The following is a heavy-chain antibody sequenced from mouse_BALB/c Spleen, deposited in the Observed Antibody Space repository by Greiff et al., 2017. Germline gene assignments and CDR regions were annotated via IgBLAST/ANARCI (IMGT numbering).Heavy chain of an antibody. CDR1: GFTFSSYA. CDR3: ARGHYGNAMDY. V-gene: IGHV5-6-5*01. J-gene: IGHJ4*01. Sequence: DVKLVESGGGLVKPGGSLKLSCAASGFTFSSYAMSWVRQTPEKRLEWVASISSGGSTYYPDSVKGRFTISRDNARNILYLQMSSLRSEDTAMYYCARGHYGNAMDYWGQGTSVTVSS. CDR2: ISSGGST. D-gene: IGHD2-1*01.